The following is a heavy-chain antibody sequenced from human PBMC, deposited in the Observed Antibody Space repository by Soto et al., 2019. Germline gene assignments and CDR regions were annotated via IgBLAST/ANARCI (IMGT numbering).Heavy chain of an antibody. CDR3: ARARFIAAAGQFDY. CDR2: SNAGNGNT. V-gene: IGHV1-3*01. Sequence: QVQLVQSGAEVKKPGASVKVSCKASGYTFTSYAMHWVRQAPGQRLEWMGWSNAGNGNTKYSQKFQGRVTITRDTSASTAYMELSSLRSEDTAVYYCARARFIAAAGQFDYWGQGTLVTVSS. J-gene: IGHJ4*02. CDR1: GYTFTSYA. D-gene: IGHD6-13*01.